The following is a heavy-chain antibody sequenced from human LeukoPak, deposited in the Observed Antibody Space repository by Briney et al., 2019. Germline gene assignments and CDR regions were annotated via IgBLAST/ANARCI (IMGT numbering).Heavy chain of an antibody. CDR2: IYYSGST. V-gene: IGHV4-39*01. CDR3: ARRARTYGDSWFDP. J-gene: IGHJ5*02. D-gene: IGHD4-17*01. Sequence: SETLSLTCTVSGGSISSSSYYWGWIRQPPGKELEWIGSIYYSGSTYYNPSLKSRVTISVDTSKNQFSLKLSSVTAADTAVYYCARRARTYGDSWFDPWGQGTLVTVSS. CDR1: GGSISSSSYY.